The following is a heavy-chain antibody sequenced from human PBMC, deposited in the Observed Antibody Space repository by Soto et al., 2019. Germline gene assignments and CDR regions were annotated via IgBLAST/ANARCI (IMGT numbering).Heavy chain of an antibody. D-gene: IGHD2-21*01. CDR2: IYYSGST. CDR3: ARVKLFDRDFDY. V-gene: IGHV4-31*03. J-gene: IGHJ4*02. CDR1: GGSISSGGYY. Sequence: QVQLQESGPGLVKPSQTLSLTCTVSGGSISSGGYYWSWIRQHPGKGLEWIGYIYYSGSTHYNPALKSRVTISVDTSKNQLSLKLSSVTAADTAVYYCARVKLFDRDFDYWGQGTLVTVSS.